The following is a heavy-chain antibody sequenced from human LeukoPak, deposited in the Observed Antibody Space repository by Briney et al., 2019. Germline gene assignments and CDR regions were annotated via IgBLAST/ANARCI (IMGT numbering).Heavy chain of an antibody. V-gene: IGHV4-59*01. J-gene: IGHJ4*02. CDR3: ATGLGGIVAGNDY. Sequence: PSETLSLTCTVSGGSISSYYWSWIRQPPGKGLEWIGHIYYSGSTNYNPSLKSRVTISVDTSKNQFSLKLSSVTAADTAVYYCATGLGGIVAGNDYWGQGTLVTVSS. CDR1: GGSISSYY. D-gene: IGHD2-21*01. CDR2: IYYSGST.